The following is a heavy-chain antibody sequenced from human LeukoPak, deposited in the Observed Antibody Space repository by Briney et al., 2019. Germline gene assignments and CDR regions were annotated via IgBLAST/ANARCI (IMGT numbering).Heavy chain of an antibody. D-gene: IGHD1-26*01. Sequence: PSETLSLTCAVYGGPFSGYYWSWIRQPPGKGLEWIGEINHSGSTNYNPSLKSRVTISVDTSKNQFSLKLSSVTAADTAVYYCASRVGGPAYYFDYWGQGTLVTVSS. V-gene: IGHV4-34*01. CDR2: INHSGST. J-gene: IGHJ4*02. CDR1: GGPFSGYY. CDR3: ASRVGGPAYYFDY.